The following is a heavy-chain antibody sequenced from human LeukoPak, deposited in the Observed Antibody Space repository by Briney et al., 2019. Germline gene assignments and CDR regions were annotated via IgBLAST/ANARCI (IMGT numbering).Heavy chain of an antibody. CDR3: ARIKSQGVVVPLLRSTYYFDY. J-gene: IGHJ4*02. V-gene: IGHV3-7*01. Sequence: GGSLRLSCAASGFTFSGYWMSWVRQAPGKGLEWVANIKQDGSEKDYVDSVKGRFTISRDTAKNSLYLQMNSLRAEDTAVYYCARIKSQGVVVPLLRSTYYFDYWGQGTLVTVSS. D-gene: IGHD2-21*01. CDR2: IKQDGSEK. CDR1: GFTFSGYW.